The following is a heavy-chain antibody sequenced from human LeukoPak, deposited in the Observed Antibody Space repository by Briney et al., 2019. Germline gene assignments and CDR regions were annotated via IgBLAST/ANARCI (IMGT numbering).Heavy chain of an antibody. CDR3: AKKSDDSCGYYGSIDY. Sequence: PGGSLRLSCAASGFTFSSYSMNWVRQAPGKGLEWVSSISSSSSYIYYADSVKGRFTISRDNAKNSLYLQMNSLRDEDTAVYYCAKKSDDSCGYYGSIDYWGQGTLVTVSS. V-gene: IGHV3-21*01. J-gene: IGHJ4*02. CDR2: ISSSSSYI. D-gene: IGHD3-22*01. CDR1: GFTFSSYS.